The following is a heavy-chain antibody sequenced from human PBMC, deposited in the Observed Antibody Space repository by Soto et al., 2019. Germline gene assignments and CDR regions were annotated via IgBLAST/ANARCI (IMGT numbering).Heavy chain of an antibody. J-gene: IGHJ3*02. CDR1: GGSISSSSYY. Sequence: QLQLQESGPGLVKPSETLSLTCTVSGGSISSSSYYWGWIRQPPGKGLEWIGSIYYSGSTYYNPSLKSRVTISVDTSKNQFSLKLSSVTAADTAVYYCARQDLRLRAFVIWGQGTMVTVSS. V-gene: IGHV4-39*01. D-gene: IGHD4-17*01. CDR2: IYYSGST. CDR3: ARQDLRLRAFVI.